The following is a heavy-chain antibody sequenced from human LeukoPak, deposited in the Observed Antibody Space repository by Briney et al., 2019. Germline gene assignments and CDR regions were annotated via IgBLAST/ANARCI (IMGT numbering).Heavy chain of an antibody. J-gene: IGHJ4*02. Sequence: GASVKVSCKTSGYTFPSHGISWVRQAPGQGLEWMGWINPNSGGTNYAQKFQGRVTMTRDTSISTAYMELSRLRSDDTAVYYCARDWGSVGGSGYSGENWGQGTLVTVSS. CDR1: GYTFPSHG. CDR3: ARDWGSVGGSGYSGEN. V-gene: IGHV1-2*02. CDR2: INPNSGGT. D-gene: IGHD3-22*01.